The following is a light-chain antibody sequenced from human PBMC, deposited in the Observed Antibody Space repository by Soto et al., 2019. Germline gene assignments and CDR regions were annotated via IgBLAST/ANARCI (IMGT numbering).Light chain of an antibody. CDR3: QQSYSTPPL. CDR2: AAS. Sequence: DIQMTQSPSSLSASVGDRVTITCRASQSISSYLNWYQQKPGKAPKLLIYAASSLQSGFPSRFSGSGSGTDFTLTISILQPEDFATYYCQQSYSTPPLFGPGTKVDIK. V-gene: IGKV1-39*01. CDR1: QSISSY. J-gene: IGKJ3*01.